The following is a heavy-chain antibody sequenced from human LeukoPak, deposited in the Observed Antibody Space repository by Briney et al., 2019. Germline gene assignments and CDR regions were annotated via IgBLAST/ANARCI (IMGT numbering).Heavy chain of an antibody. J-gene: IGHJ4*02. CDR1: GGSISSYY. Sequence: SETLSLTCTVSGGSISSYYWSWIRQPPGKGLEWIGYIYYSGSTNYNPSLKSRVTISVDTSKDQFSLKLSSVTAADTAVYYCARGPNWNDSPRWIHYFDYWGQGTLVTVSS. CDR3: ARGPNWNDSPRWIHYFDY. V-gene: IGHV4-59*01. D-gene: IGHD1-20*01. CDR2: IYYSGST.